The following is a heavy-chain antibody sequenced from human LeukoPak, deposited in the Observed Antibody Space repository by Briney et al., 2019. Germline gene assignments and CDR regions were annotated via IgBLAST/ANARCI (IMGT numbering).Heavy chain of an antibody. CDR2: INHSGST. Sequence: SETLSLTCAVYGGSFSGYYWSWIRQPPGKGLEWIGEINHSGSTNYDPSLKSRVTISVDTSKNQFSLKLSSVTAADTAVYYCARTTFYFDYWGQGTLVTVSS. J-gene: IGHJ4*02. V-gene: IGHV4-34*01. CDR3: ARTTFYFDY. CDR1: GGSFSGYY. D-gene: IGHD4-17*01.